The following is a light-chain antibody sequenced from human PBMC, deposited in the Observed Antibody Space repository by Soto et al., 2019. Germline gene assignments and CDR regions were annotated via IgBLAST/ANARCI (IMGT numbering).Light chain of an antibody. CDR3: QQYKNWPRT. CDR2: GAS. J-gene: IGKJ1*01. V-gene: IGKV3-15*01. Sequence: EVVMTQSPDSLSVSPGERATLSCRASQSVSSNLAWYQQKLGQAPRLLIYGASTRATGISARFSGSGSGTEFTLTISSLQSEDFAIYYCQQYKNWPRTFGQGTKV. CDR1: QSVSSN.